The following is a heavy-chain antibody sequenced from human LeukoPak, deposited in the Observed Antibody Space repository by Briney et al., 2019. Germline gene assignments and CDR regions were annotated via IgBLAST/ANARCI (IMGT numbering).Heavy chain of an antibody. CDR1: GYTFTSYG. J-gene: IGHJ4*02. CDR3: ALSGVCSGGGCYPGY. D-gene: IGHD2-15*01. Sequence: GASVKVSCKASGYTFTSYGISWVRQAPGQGLEWMGWISAYNGNTNYAQKLQGRVTMTTDTSTSTAYMELRSLRSDDTAVYYCALSGVCSGGGCYPGYWGQGTLVTVSS. V-gene: IGHV1-18*01. CDR2: ISAYNGNT.